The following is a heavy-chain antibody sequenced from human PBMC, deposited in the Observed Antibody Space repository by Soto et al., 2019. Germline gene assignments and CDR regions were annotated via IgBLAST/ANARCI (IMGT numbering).Heavy chain of an antibody. CDR2: IDYSGSI. V-gene: IGHV4-59*12. J-gene: IGHJ4*02. Sequence: SETLSLTCTVSGGSISSYYWSWIRQPPGKGLEWIGNIDYSGSINYNPSLKSPVTLSIDTSQNQFSLQLNSVTPEDTAIYYCARDPPGFHSAFDFWGQGTLVTVS. D-gene: IGHD4-4*01. CDR1: GGSISSYY. CDR3: ARDPPGFHSAFDF.